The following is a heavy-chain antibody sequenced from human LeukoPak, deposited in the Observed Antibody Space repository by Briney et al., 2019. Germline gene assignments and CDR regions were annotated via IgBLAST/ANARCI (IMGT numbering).Heavy chain of an antibody. CDR1: GFPFIRYW. D-gene: IGHD5-18*01. CDR2: LNNDGIDA. V-gene: IGHV3-74*03. CDR3: AKDLRSRGTAMVFDY. Sequence: GGSLRLSCAASGFPFIRYWMHWVRQAPGRGLEWVSRLNNDGIDATYADSVRGRFTISRDNSKNTLYLQMNSLRAEDTAVYYCAKDLRSRGTAMVFDYWGQGTLVTVSS. J-gene: IGHJ4*02.